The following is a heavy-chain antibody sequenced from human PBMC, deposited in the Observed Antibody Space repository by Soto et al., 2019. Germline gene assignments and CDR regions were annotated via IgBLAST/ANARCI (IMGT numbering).Heavy chain of an antibody. V-gene: IGHV1-69*01. Sequence: QVQLVQSGAEVKKPGSSVKVSCKASGGTFSSYAISWVRQAPGQGLEWMGGIIPIFGTANYAQKFQGRVTITADESTSTAYMELSSLRSEDTAVYYCARKNAAGSSEPYYYYGMDVWGQGTTVTVSS. J-gene: IGHJ6*02. CDR2: IIPIFGTA. D-gene: IGHD3-10*01. CDR3: ARKNAAGSSEPYYYYGMDV. CDR1: GGTFSSYA.